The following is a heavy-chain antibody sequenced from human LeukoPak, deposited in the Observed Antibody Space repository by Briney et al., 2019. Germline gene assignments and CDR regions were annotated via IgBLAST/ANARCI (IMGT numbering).Heavy chain of an antibody. CDR2: ISYDGSNK. V-gene: IGHV3-30-3*01. Sequence: GGSLRLSCAASGFTFSSYAMHWVRQAPGKGLEWVAVISYDGSNKYYADSVKGRFTISRDNSKNTLYLQMNSLRTEDTAVYYCARSDSINWHYFDYWGQGTLVTVSS. J-gene: IGHJ4*02. CDR1: GFTFSSYA. CDR3: ARSDSINWHYFDY. D-gene: IGHD6-13*01.